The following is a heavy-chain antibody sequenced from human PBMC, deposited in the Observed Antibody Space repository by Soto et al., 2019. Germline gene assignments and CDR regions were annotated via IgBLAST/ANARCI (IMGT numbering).Heavy chain of an antibody. CDR2: IWYDGSNK. CDR3: ARDYDSSGYPRYYFDY. D-gene: IGHD3-22*01. V-gene: IGHV3-33*01. J-gene: IGHJ4*02. Sequence: QVQLVESGAGVVQPGRSLRLSCAASGFTFSSYGMHWVRQAPGKGLEWVAVIWYDGSNKYYADSVKGRFTISRDNSKNTLYMQMNSVRAEDTAVYYCARDYDSSGYPRYYFDYWGQGTLVTVSS. CDR1: GFTFSSYG.